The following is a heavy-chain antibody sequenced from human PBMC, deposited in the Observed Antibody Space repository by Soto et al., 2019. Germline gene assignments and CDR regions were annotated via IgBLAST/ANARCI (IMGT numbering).Heavy chain of an antibody. V-gene: IGHV3-23*01. J-gene: IGHJ5*02. CDR3: ANSAMVRGGGWFDP. CDR2: ISGSGGNT. CDR1: RFTFSTYA. Sequence: EVQLLESGGGLVQPGGSLRLSCAASRFTFSTYAMSWVRQAPGKGLEWVADISGSGGNTYYADSVKGRFTISRDNSKNTVYLQMNRLRGEDPAVYYCANSAMVRGGGWFDPWGQGTVVTVSS. D-gene: IGHD3-10*01.